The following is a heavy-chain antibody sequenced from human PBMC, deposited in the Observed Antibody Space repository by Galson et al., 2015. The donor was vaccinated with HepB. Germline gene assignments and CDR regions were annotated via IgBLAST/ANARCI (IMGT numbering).Heavy chain of an antibody. CDR2: NSAYSGHT. Sequence: SVKVSCKASGFKFTHYGFDWVRQAPGQGLEWLGWNSAYSGHTRYTQNFQGRVTMTTDASTTTAYMELRDLRSDDTAVYYCAKTESMANYIDYWGQGTLVTVSS. CDR1: GFKFTHYG. CDR3: AKTESMANYIDY. V-gene: IGHV1-18*01. J-gene: IGHJ4*02. D-gene: IGHD6-6*01.